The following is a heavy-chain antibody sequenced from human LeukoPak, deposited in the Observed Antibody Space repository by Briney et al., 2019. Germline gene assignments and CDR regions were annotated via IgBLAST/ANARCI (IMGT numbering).Heavy chain of an antibody. J-gene: IGHJ6*03. CDR2: IKQDGSEK. Sequence: GGSLRLSCAASGFTFSSYWMSWVRQAPGKGLEWVANIKQDGSEKYYVDSVKGRFTISRDNAKNSLYLQMNSLRAEDTAVYYCARVAVGATVYYYYYMDVWGKGTMVTVSS. CDR1: GFTFSSYW. V-gene: IGHV3-7*01. D-gene: IGHD1-26*01. CDR3: ARVAVGATVYYYYYMDV.